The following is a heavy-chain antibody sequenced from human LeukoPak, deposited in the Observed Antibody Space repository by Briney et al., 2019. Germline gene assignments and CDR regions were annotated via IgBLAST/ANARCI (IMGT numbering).Heavy chain of an antibody. V-gene: IGHV1-18*01. Sequence: ASVKVSCKASGYTFTSYGISWVRQAPGQGLEWMGWIRPYNGNTNYAQELQGRVTMTTDTSTHTAYMELRSLRSDDTAIYYCARDDEMYYDSSAFGDYWGQGTLVTVSS. CDR2: IRPYNGNT. J-gene: IGHJ4*02. CDR1: GYTFTSYG. D-gene: IGHD3-22*01. CDR3: ARDDEMYYDSSAFGDY.